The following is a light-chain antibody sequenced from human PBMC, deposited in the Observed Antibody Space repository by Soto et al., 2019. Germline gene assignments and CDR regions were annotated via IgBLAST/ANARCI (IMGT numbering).Light chain of an antibody. V-gene: IGKV3-11*01. CDR3: QQRSNWPAVT. Sequence: EIVLTQSPATLSLSPGERATLSCRASQSVSSYLAWYQQKSGQAPRLLIYDASSRATGIPARFSGRGSGTDFTLTISSLEPEDFAVYYCQQRSNWPAVTFGPGTKVDIK. J-gene: IGKJ3*01. CDR2: DAS. CDR1: QSVSSY.